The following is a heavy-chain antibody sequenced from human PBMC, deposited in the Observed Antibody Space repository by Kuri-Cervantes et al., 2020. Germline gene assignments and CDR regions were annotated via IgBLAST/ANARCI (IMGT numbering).Heavy chain of an antibody. CDR2: IKQDGSEK. D-gene: IGHD4-17*01. Sequence: GGSLRLSCAASGFTFSSYWMSWVRQAPGKGLDWVANIKQDGSEKYYADSVRGRFTISRDNAKNSLYLQMNSLRAEDTAVYYCARDRLGAKVTPTDAFDIWGQGTMVTVSS. CDR1: GFTFSSYW. V-gene: IGHV3-7*01. CDR3: ARDRLGAKVTPTDAFDI. J-gene: IGHJ3*02.